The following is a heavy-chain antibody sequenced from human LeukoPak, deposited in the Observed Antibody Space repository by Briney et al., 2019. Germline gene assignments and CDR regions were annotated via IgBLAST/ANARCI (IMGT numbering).Heavy chain of an antibody. V-gene: IGHV3-30*18. CDR1: GFTFSSYA. J-gene: IGHJ4*02. Sequence: GGSLRLSCAASGFTFSSYAMSWVRQAPGKGLEWVAVVSYDGSNKYYADSVKGRFTISRVNSKNTLYLQMNSQRAEDTAVYYCAKDGGCSSTTCYSPYYFDYWGQGTLVTVSS. CDR3: AKDGGCSSTTCYSPYYFDY. D-gene: IGHD2-2*01. CDR2: VSYDGSNK.